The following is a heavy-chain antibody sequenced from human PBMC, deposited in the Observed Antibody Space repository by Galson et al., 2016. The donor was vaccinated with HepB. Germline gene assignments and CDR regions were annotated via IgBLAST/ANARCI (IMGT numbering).Heavy chain of an antibody. CDR3: ARAVAAAVYYYGMDV. Sequence: SLRLSCAASGFIFRGYWMSWVRQAPGKGLEWVANIEEDGSEKYYVDSVKGRFTISRDNAKNSVYLQMNSLRAEDTAIYYCARAVAAAVYYYGMDVWGQGTTVTVSS. J-gene: IGHJ6*02. V-gene: IGHV3-7*03. CDR2: IEEDGSEK. D-gene: IGHD6-19*01. CDR1: GFIFRGYW.